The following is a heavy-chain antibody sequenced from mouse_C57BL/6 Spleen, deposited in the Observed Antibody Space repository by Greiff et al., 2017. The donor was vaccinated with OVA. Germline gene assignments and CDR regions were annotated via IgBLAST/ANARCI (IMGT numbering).Heavy chain of an antibody. D-gene: IGHD1-1*01. Sequence: QVQLQQSGAELVRPGASVTLSCKASGYTFTDYEMHWVKQTPVHGLEWIGAIDPETGGTAYNQKFKGKAILTADKSSSTAYMELRSLTSEDSAVYYCTRWDYGSLYYFDYWGQGTTLTVSS. CDR3: TRWDYGSLYYFDY. CDR2: IDPETGGT. V-gene: IGHV1-15*01. J-gene: IGHJ2*01. CDR1: GYTFTDYE.